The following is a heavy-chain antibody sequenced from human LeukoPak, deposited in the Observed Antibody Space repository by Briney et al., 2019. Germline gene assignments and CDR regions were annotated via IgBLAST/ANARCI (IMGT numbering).Heavy chain of an antibody. CDR1: GDSLSTYY. V-gene: IGHV4-59*01. CDR2: VSYNGRT. Sequence: SETLPHTCSLPGDSLSTYYSSWVRPAPGKGLEWIGHVSYNGRTHYNTSLKSRAAISLPTTTRHFPLTLNSMTPADTPILYCSGELGSWSYRYYFFVDVWGKRATVTVSS. CDR3: SGELGSWSYRYYFFVDV. D-gene: IGHD4-11*01. J-gene: IGHJ6*03.